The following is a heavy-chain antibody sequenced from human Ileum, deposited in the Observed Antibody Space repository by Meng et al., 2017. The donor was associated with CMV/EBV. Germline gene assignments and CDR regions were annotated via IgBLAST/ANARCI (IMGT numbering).Heavy chain of an antibody. V-gene: IGHV4-39*07. CDR1: GGSTTSSTYS. Sequence: QESGPGLGKPSETLPPPCTASGGSTTSSTYSWGWIRHPPGKGLEWIGSVYYSGTTSYNPSLKSRVNMSIDTSKNRFSLKLSSATAADTAVYYCARNVGFYSSQIAYWGQGALVTVSS. CDR3: ARNVGFYSSQIAY. CDR2: VYYSGTT. D-gene: IGHD3-3*01. J-gene: IGHJ4*02.